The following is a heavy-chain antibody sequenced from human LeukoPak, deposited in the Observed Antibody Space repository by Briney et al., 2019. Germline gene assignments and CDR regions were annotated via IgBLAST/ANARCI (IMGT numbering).Heavy chain of an antibody. J-gene: IGHJ4*02. CDR1: GYSFTSYW. CDR3: ARLGYYYDSSGFADY. V-gene: IGHV5-51*01. CDR2: IYPGDSDT. D-gene: IGHD3-22*01. Sequence: GESLKISCKGSGYSFTSYWIGWVRQMPGKGLEWMGFIYPGDSDTRYSPSFQGQVTISADKSISTAYLQWSSLKASDTAMYYCARLGYYYDSSGFADYWGQGTLVTVSS.